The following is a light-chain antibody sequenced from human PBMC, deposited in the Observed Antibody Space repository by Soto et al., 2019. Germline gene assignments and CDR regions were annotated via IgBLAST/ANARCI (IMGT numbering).Light chain of an antibody. CDR3: QQYNHWWT. CDR2: GTS. Sequence: EIVLTQSPGTLSLSPGERATLSCRASQSVSSNYLAWYQQKPGQAPRLLIYGTSTRATGIPGRFSGSGSGTEFTLTISSLQSEDFAVYYCQQYNHWWTFGQGTKVDNK. J-gene: IGKJ1*01. CDR1: QSVSSN. V-gene: IGKV3-15*01.